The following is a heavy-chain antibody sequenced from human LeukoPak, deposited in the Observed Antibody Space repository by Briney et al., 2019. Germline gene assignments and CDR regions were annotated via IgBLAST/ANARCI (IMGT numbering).Heavy chain of an antibody. CDR3: AKHKTMFGSGRDWFGP. J-gene: IGHJ5*02. CDR1: GGSISVHY. V-gene: IGHV4-59*11. CDR2: ISDNGDT. D-gene: IGHD3-10*01. Sequence: SETLSLTCNVSGGSISVHYWSWFRQPPGKGLEWIAYISDNGDTNHNCSLKSRVTTSVDTTKNQLSLRLNSVTAADTAVYYCAKHKTMFGSGRDWFGPWGQGGLVIVSS.